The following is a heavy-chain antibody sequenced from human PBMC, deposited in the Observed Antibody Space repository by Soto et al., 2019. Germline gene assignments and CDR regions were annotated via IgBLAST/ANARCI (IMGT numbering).Heavy chain of an antibody. D-gene: IGHD6-13*01. V-gene: IGHV1-3*01. CDR3: ARDPNHLGYSSSFDY. CDR1: GYTFTSYA. CDR2: INAGNGNT. J-gene: IGHJ4*02. Sequence: QVQLVQSGAEVKKPGASVKVSCKASGYTFTSYAMHWVRQAPGQRLEWMGWINAGNGNTKYSQKFQGRVTITRDTSASTAYMELSSLRSEDTAVYYSARDPNHLGYSSSFDYWGQGTLVTVSS.